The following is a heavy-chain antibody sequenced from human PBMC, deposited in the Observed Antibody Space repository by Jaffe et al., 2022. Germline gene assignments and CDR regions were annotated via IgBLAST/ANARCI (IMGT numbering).Heavy chain of an antibody. CDR3: TTDPQDTYGDSDWYFDL. D-gene: IGHD4-17*01. J-gene: IGHJ2*01. CDR1: GFTFSNAW. Sequence: EVQLVESGGGLVKPGGSLRLSCAASGFTFSNAWMSWVRQAPGKGLEWVGRIKSKTDGGTTDYAAPVKGRFTISRDDSKNTLYLQMNSLKTEDTAVYYCTTDPQDTYGDSDWYFDLWGRGTLVTVSS. CDR2: IKSKTDGGTT. V-gene: IGHV3-15*01.